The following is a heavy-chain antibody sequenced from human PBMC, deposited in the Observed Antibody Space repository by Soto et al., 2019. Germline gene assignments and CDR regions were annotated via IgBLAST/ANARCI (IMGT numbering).Heavy chain of an antibody. V-gene: IGHV3-9*01. CDR2: IDWNSGTI. Sequence: EMQLVESGGGLVQPGRSLRLSCAVSGLTFENFALHWVRQAPGKGLEWVSGIDWNSGTIAYADSVKGRFTLSRDSATSSLYLHLDGLRPEDTAFYYCAKAPKVVTPWFDPWGQGTLVTVSS. CDR1: GLTFENFA. J-gene: IGHJ5*02. CDR3: AKAPKVVTPWFDP. D-gene: IGHD2-21*02.